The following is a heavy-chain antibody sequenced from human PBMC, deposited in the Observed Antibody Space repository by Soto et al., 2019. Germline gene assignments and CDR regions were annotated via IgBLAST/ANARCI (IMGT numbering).Heavy chain of an antibody. D-gene: IGHD1-26*01. CDR2: IYWDDDK. V-gene: IGHV2-5*02. CDR3: SYRALYSGSFWDGGYFDS. J-gene: IGHJ4*02. CDR1: GFSLHTSGVG. Sequence: QITLRESGPTRVRPTQTLSLTCSFSGFSLHTSGVGVGWIRQPPGKALEWLAIIYWDDDKRYSPSLKSRLSITQDTSEHQAVLTMTNMDPVDTATYYCSYRALYSGSFWDGGYFDSWGQGPLITVSS.